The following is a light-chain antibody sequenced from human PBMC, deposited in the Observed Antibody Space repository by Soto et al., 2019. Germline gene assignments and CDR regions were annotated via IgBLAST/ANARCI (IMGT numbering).Light chain of an antibody. V-gene: IGLV2-14*01. Sequence: QSALTQPASVSGSPGQSITISCTGTSSDIGGYNYVSWYQQHPGKAHKLMIYDVSNRPSGVSNRFAGSKSGNTASLTISGLKAEDEDDYYCSSYTSSSTVVFGGGTKVTVL. CDR2: DVS. CDR1: SSDIGGYNY. CDR3: SSYTSSSTVV. J-gene: IGLJ2*01.